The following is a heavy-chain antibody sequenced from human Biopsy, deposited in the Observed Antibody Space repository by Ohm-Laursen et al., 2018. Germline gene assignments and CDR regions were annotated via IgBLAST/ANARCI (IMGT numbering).Heavy chain of an antibody. V-gene: IGHV3-48*04. J-gene: IGHJ4*02. CDR1: GFTFNSYW. Sequence: SLRLSCAASGFTFNSYWMTWVRQAPGKGLEWVSTISNNSATIYDTDSVKGRFTISRDNSKNTLYLQMSSLRADDTAVYYCALAAAQTVTHFDYWGQGTLVTVSS. CDR3: ALAAAQTVTHFDY. CDR2: ISNNSATI. D-gene: IGHD4-17*01.